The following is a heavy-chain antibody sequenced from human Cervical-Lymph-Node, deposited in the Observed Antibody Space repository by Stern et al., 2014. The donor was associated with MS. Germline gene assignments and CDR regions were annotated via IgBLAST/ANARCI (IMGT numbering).Heavy chain of an antibody. CDR2: FYGDDDK. Sequence: QITLKESGPTVVQPTQTLQLTCTFSGFSLYTSGVSVGWIRPPPGKALEWLALFYGDDDKRYSPSLKTRLTITKDTSKNQVVLTMTNVDPLDTGTYYCAHRRGVFGFYPWGQGTLVTVSS. CDR1: GFSLYTSGVS. V-gene: IGHV2-5*02. J-gene: IGHJ5*02. CDR3: AHRRGVFGFYP. D-gene: IGHD3-10*01.